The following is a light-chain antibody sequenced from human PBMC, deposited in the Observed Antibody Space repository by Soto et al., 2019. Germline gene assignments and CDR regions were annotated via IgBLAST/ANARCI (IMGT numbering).Light chain of an antibody. CDR2: DAS. V-gene: IGKV3-11*02. CDR1: QSISSY. Sequence: EIVLTQSPATLSLSPGERATLSCRASQSISSYLGWYQQKPGQAPRLLIYDASNRAAGIPARFSGSGSGRDLPLTISSLEPDDFAVYYCQQRSKWPLTVGGETKVEIK. CDR3: QQRSKWPLT. J-gene: IGKJ4*01.